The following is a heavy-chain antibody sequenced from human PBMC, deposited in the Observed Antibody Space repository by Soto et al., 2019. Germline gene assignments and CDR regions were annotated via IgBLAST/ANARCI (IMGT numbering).Heavy chain of an antibody. J-gene: IGHJ6*02. CDR3: ARPLRLLRYLVAMDV. CDR1: GVSISNTGYY. V-gene: IGHV4-39*01. D-gene: IGHD3-9*01. Sequence: QLQLQESGPGLVKPSETLSLTCTVSGVSISNTGYYWGWIRQPPGKRLGWIGSIYYSGSTYYNPSIKSRVTISVDPSKNQFSLRLSSVTAADTDVYSCARPLRLLRYLVAMDVWGHGTTVTVAS. CDR2: IYYSGST.